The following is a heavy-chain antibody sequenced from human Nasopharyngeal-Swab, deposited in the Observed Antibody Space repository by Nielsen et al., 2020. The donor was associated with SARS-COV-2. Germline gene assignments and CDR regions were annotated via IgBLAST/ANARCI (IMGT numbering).Heavy chain of an antibody. CDR2: IAQDGSES. Sequence: GESLKISCAASGSTFSNYWMSWVRQAPGKGLEWVANIAQDGSESHYVDSVKGRFTISRDNAWNSLYLQMNSLRAEDTAVYYCATNWDYRFDYWGQGTLVTVSS. J-gene: IGHJ4*02. CDR1: GSTFSNYW. D-gene: IGHD1-7*01. CDR3: ATNWDYRFDY. V-gene: IGHV3-7*01.